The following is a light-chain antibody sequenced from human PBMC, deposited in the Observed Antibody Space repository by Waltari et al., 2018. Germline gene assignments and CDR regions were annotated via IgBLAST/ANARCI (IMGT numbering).Light chain of an antibody. Sequence: VLTQSPGTLSLSPGESATLSCRASQSLTKRYLAWYQQKPGQAPRLVIYGASSRAAGIPDRFSGSGSGTDFTLTISRLEPEDVAVYYCQQYGSSIMYTFGQGTKLEIK. CDR1: QSLTKRY. CDR2: GAS. CDR3: QQYGSSIMYT. J-gene: IGKJ2*01. V-gene: IGKV3-20*01.